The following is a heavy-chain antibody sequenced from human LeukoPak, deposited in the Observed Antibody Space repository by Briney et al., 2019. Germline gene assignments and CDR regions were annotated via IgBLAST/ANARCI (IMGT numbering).Heavy chain of an antibody. CDR1: GGSISSGDYY. CDR2: IYHSGNT. J-gene: IGHJ4*02. D-gene: IGHD3-3*01. Sequence: SQTLSLTCTVSGGSISSGDYYWSWIRQPPGKGLEWIGYIYHSGNTYYNPSLKSRLTISVDTPRNQFSLKLTSVTAADTAVYYCARGGTRITIVGVVINDFDYWGQGTLVTVSS. V-gene: IGHV4-30-4*08. CDR3: ARGGTRITIVGVVINDFDY.